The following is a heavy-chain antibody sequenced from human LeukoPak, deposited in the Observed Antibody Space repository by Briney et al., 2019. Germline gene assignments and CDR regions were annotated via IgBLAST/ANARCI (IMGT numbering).Heavy chain of an antibody. CDR2: INPSGGST. Sequence: ASVKVSCKASGYTFTSYYMHWVRQAPGQGLEWMGIINPSGGSTSYAQKFQGRVTMTRDMSTSTAYMELRSLRSDDTAVYYCASQVGVSIAAAGTEGLQHWGQGTLVTVSS. CDR1: GYTFTSYY. J-gene: IGHJ1*01. V-gene: IGHV1-46*01. D-gene: IGHD6-13*01. CDR3: ASQVGVSIAAAGTEGLQH.